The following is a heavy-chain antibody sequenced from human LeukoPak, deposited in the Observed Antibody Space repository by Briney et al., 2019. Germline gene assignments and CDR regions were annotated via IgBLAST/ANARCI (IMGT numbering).Heavy chain of an antibody. J-gene: IGHJ3*02. CDR1: GFIFTNYF. CDR2: IKHDGSGK. CDR3: AKDSGPDDAFDI. V-gene: IGHV3-7*01. D-gene: IGHD3-10*01. Sequence: PGGSLRLSCAASGFIFTNYFMSWVRQAPGKGLEWVASIKHDGSGKYYVDSVRGRFTISRDNTMNSLYLQMSSLRAEDTAVYYCAKDSGPDDAFDIWGQGTMVTVSS.